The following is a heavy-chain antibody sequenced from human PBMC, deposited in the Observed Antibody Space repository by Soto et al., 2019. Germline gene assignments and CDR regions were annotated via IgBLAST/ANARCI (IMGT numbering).Heavy chain of an antibody. J-gene: IGHJ4*02. CDR3: AKDRHCGGDCYSEGY. D-gene: IGHD2-21*02. CDR2: ISGSGGST. V-gene: IGHV3-23*01. CDR1: GFTFSSYA. Sequence: GGSLRLSCAASGFTFSSYAMSWVRQAPGKGLEWVSAISGSGGSTYYADSVKGRFTISRDNSKNTLYLQMNSLRAEDTAVYYCAKDRHCGGDCYSEGYWGQGTLVTVSS.